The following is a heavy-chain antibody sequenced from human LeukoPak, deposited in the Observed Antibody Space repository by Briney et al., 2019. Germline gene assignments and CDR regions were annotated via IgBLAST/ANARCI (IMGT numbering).Heavy chain of an antibody. V-gene: IGHV4-34*01. D-gene: IGHD3-9*01. CDR3: ARGGYYDILTRVFDY. J-gene: IGHJ4*02. CDR2: INHSGST. CDR1: GGSFSGYY. Sequence: PSETLSLTCAVYGGSFSGYYWSWIRQPPGKGLEWIGEINHSGSTNYNPSLKSRVTISVDTSKNQFSLKLSSVTAADTAMYYCARGGYYDILTRVFDYWGQGTLVTVSS.